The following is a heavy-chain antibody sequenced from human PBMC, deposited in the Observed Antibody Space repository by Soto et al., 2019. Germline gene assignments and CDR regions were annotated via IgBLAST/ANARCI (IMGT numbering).Heavy chain of an antibody. Sequence: SETLSLTCTVSGGSISSGGYYWSWIRQHPGKGLEWIGYIYYSGSTYYNPSLKSRVTISVDTSKNQFSLKLSSVTAADTAVYYCARDPFGVANYWGQGTLVTVSS. J-gene: IGHJ4*02. V-gene: IGHV4-31*03. CDR1: GGSISSGGYY. CDR3: ARDPFGVANY. D-gene: IGHD3-3*01. CDR2: IYYSGST.